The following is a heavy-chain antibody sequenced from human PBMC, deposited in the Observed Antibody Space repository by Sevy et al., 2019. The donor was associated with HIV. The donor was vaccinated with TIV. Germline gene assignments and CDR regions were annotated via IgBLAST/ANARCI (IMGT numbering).Heavy chain of an antibody. CDR1: GFTFSSYS. J-gene: IGHJ3*02. CDR3: ARLYTLLPYYYDSSVGAFDI. D-gene: IGHD3-22*01. Sequence: GGSLRLSCAASGFTFSSYSINWVRQAPGKGLEWVSSISSSSSYIYYADSVKGRFTISRDNVKNSLSLEMNSLRAEDTAVYYCARLYTLLPYYYDSSVGAFDIWGQGTMVTVSS. CDR2: ISSSSSYI. V-gene: IGHV3-21*01.